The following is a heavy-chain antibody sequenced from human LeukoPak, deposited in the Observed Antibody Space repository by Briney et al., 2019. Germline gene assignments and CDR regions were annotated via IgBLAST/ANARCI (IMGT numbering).Heavy chain of an antibody. CDR3: ARVDGSNSL. J-gene: IGHJ4*02. CDR2: IYNSGST. Sequence: SETLSLTCTVSGGSIRSYSWTWIRQPPGKGLEWIGDIYNSGSTHYNPPLISRVTISIDTSKNQFSLRLRSVTAADTAVYYCARVDGSNSLWGQGTLVTVSS. D-gene: IGHD1-26*01. V-gene: IGHV4-4*08. CDR1: GGSIRSYS.